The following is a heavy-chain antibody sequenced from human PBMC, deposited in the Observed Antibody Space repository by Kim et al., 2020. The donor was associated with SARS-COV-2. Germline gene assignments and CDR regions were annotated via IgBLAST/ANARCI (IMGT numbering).Heavy chain of an antibody. D-gene: IGHD3-16*02. V-gene: IGHV3-30*04. CDR2: ISYDGSNK. CDR3: ARGSGYDYIWGSYLHGRMAV. CDR1: GFTFSSYA. Sequence: GGSLRLSCAASGFTFSSYAMHWVRQAPGKGLEWVAVISYDGSNKYYVDSVKGRFTISRDNSKNTLYLQMNSLRAEDTAVYYCARGSGYDYIWGSYLHGRMAVWGQGTTDTVSS. J-gene: IGHJ6*02.